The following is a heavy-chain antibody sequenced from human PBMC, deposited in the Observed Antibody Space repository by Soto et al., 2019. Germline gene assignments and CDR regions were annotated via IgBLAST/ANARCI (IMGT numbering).Heavy chain of an antibody. CDR3: AKGRSYYYSHGVDV. J-gene: IGHJ6*02. CDR1: GFTFSSYA. V-gene: IGHV3-23*01. CDR2: IIDSGGST. Sequence: GGSLRLSCAASGFTFSSYAMSWVRQAPGKGLEWVSDIIDSGGSTYYADSVKGRFTISRDNSKSTLYLQMNSLRAEDTALYYCAKGRSYYYSHGVDVWGQGTTVTVSS.